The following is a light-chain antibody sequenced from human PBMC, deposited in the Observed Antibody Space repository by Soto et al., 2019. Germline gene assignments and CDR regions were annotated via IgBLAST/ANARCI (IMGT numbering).Light chain of an antibody. CDR3: QHHGDWPRPIT. CDR2: IAS. Sequence: EIVLPKSRGTLSLPPGARVSLSYKATQLVTYLAWYQHKPGQAPTLLIYIASNSGAGVPARFSGSGSATDFTLTICSIEPEDFAVYYCQHHGDWPRPITFGQGTRLEI. CDR1: QLVTY. V-gene: IGKV3-11*01. J-gene: IGKJ5*01.